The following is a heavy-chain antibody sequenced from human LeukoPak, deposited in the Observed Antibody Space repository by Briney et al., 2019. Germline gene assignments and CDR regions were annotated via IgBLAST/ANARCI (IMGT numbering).Heavy chain of an antibody. J-gene: IGHJ4*02. CDR3: GRDLYTSAIDY. CDR2: INPSGGDT. Sequence: GASVKVSCKTSGYTLTTYQIHWVRQAPGRALEWLGIINPSGGDTTYAQKFQGRVILTRDTSTATVYMELSSLTSEDTAVYCCGRDLYTSAIDYWGQGTLVTVSS. D-gene: IGHD1-14*01. V-gene: IGHV1-46*01. CDR1: GYTLTTYQ.